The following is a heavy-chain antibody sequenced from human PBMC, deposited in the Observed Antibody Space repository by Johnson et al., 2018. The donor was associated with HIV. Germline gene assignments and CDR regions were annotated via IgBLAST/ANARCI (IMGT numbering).Heavy chain of an antibody. CDR1: GFTFSSYG. Sequence: QVQLVESGGGVVQPGRSLRLSCAASGFTFSSYGMHWVRQAPGKGLEWVAVIPYDGSNTYYADYVKGRFTISRDNSKNTLYLQMNILGAEDTAVYYCARDGLEVDAFDIWGQGTMVTVSS. D-gene: IGHD3-3*01. V-gene: IGHV3-30*03. J-gene: IGHJ3*02. CDR3: ARDGLEVDAFDI. CDR2: IPYDGSNT.